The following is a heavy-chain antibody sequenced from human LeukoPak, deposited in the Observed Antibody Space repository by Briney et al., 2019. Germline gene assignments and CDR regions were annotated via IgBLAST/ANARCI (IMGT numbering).Heavy chain of an antibody. CDR1: GFSFSSYW. J-gene: IGHJ6*03. CDR3: ARPSAYYYGSYFYYYMDV. Sequence: GGSLRLSCEGSGFSFSSYWMTWVRQLPGKGPEWVANIRQDESERYFADSVKGRFTISRDNAKKSVYLHMSSLRAEDTALYYCARPSAYYYGSYFYYYMDVWGKGTTVTVSS. V-gene: IGHV3-7*01. CDR2: IRQDESER. D-gene: IGHD3-10*01.